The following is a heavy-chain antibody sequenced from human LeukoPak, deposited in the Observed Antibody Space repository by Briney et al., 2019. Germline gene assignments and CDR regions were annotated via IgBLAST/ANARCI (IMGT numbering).Heavy chain of an antibody. Sequence: PGGSLRLSCAASGFTFSTYGMHWVRQAPGKGLEWVAVRSYDGSNKYYADSVKGRFTISRDNSKNTLYLQMNSLRAEDTAVYYCAKDRVPAAVLSAYFDYWGQGTLVTVSS. CDR2: RSYDGSNK. D-gene: IGHD2-2*01. CDR3: AKDRVPAAVLSAYFDY. V-gene: IGHV3-30*18. J-gene: IGHJ4*02. CDR1: GFTFSTYG.